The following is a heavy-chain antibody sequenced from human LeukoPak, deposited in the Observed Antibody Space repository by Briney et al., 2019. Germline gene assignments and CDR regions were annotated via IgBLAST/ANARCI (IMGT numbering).Heavy chain of an antibody. CDR2: ISSGASVI. D-gene: IGHD3-10*01. CDR1: GFTFCSYE. J-gene: IGHJ3*02. V-gene: IGHV3-48*03. Sequence: GGSLRLSCAASGFTFCSYEMSWVRLAPGKGLEWVSYISSGASVIKYADSVKGRFTVSRDNAKNSLYLQLNSLRAEDTAIYYCAREITDTPDAFDIWGQGTMVTVSS. CDR3: AREITDTPDAFDI.